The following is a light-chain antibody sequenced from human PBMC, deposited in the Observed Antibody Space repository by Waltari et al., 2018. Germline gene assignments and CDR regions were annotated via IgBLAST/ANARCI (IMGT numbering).Light chain of an antibody. CDR3: QTWGTGWV. V-gene: IGLV4-69*01. J-gene: IGLJ3*02. CDR1: SGHSNYA. Sequence: QLVLTQSPSASASLGASVKLTCTLSSGHSNYAIAWHQQQPGKGPRFLMKIKSDGSHNKGDGIPARFSGSTSGAGRYLTISSLQSEDEAAYYCQTWGTGWVFGGGTKLTVL. CDR2: IKSDGSH.